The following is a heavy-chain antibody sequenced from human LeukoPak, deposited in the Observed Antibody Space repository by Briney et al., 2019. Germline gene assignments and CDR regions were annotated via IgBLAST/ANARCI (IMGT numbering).Heavy chain of an antibody. J-gene: IGHJ3*02. D-gene: IGHD3-10*01. Sequence: KASETLSLTCTVSGGSISSYYWSWIRQPPGKGLEWIGYIYYSGSTNYNPSLKSRVTISVDTSKNQFSLKLSSVTAADTAVYYCARGYLDGLLWFGESLPYAFDIWGQGTMVTVSS. CDR1: GGSISSYY. V-gene: IGHV4-59*01. CDR3: ARGYLDGLLWFGESLPYAFDI. CDR2: IYYSGST.